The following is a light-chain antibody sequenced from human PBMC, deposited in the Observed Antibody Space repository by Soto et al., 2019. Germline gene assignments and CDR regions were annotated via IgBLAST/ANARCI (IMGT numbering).Light chain of an antibody. CDR1: SSDVGGYNY. V-gene: IGLV2-14*01. CDR2: EVS. Sequence: QSPLTQPASLSFSPGPSITISCTGTSSDVGGYNYVSLYQQHPGKAPKRMIYEVSNRPSGVSNRFSGSKSGNTASLTISGLQAEDEADYYCSSYTSSSTLDVFGTGAKVTVL. CDR3: SSYTSSSTLDV. J-gene: IGLJ1*01.